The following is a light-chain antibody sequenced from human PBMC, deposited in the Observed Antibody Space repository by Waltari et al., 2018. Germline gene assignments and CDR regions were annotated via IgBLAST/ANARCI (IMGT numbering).Light chain of an antibody. Sequence: QSALTQPPSASGSPGQSVTISCTGTSSDVGGYNYVSWYQHHPGKAPKLMIFEVSKRPAGVPERFSGSKSGNTASLTVSGLQADDEADYYCSSYAGSNKFVVFGGGTKLTVL. J-gene: IGLJ2*01. CDR1: SSDVGGYNY. CDR3: SSYAGSNKFVV. V-gene: IGLV2-8*01. CDR2: EVS.